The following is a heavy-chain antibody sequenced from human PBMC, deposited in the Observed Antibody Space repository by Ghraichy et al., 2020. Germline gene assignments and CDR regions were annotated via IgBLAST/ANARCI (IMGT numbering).Heavy chain of an antibody. CDR1: GGSISSSSYY. J-gene: IGHJ6*02. D-gene: IGHD5-12*01. V-gene: IGHV4-39*07. CDR3: ARVARGYSGYDSHYGMDV. CDR2: IYYSGST. Sequence: SETLSLTCTVSGGSISSSSYYWGWIRQPPGKGLEWIGSIYYSGSTYYNPSLKSRVTISVDTSKNQFSLKLSSVTAADTAVYYCARVARGYSGYDSHYGMDVWGQGTTVTVS.